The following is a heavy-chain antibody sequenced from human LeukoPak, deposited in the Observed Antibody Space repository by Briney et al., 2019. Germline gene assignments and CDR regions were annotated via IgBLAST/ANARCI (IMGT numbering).Heavy chain of an antibody. V-gene: IGHV4-4*07. CDR1: GGSISTYY. D-gene: IGHD6-19*01. CDR3: ARDHSTAWTFDY. J-gene: IGHJ4*02. CDR2: VYSSGST. Sequence: RPSETLSLTCSVSGGSISTYYWNWIRQPAGKGLEWIGHVYSSGSTNYNPSLKSRATISVDKSKNQFSLKLSSLTAADTAVYYCARDHSTAWTFDYWGQGTLVTVSS.